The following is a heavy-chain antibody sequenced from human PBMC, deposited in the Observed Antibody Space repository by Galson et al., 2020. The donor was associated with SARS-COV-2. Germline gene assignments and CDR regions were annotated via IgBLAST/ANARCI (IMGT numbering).Heavy chain of an antibody. V-gene: IGHV4-59*08. CDR2: LYYTGST. J-gene: IGHJ6*02. CDR3: ARDTPNYGMDV. D-gene: IGHD2-15*01. CDR1: GGPIRSYY. Sequence: SETLSLTCIVSGGPIRSYYWSWTRQSPGKGLEWIGNLYYTGSTNYNPSLKSRVTISVDTSKNQFSLRLSSVTAADTAVYYCARDTPNYGMDVWGQGTTVTVSS.